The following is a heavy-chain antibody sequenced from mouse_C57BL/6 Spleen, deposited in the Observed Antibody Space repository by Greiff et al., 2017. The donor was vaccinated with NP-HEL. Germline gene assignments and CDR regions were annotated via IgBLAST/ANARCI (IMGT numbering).Heavy chain of an antibody. CDR3: AREGIYYDAMDY. J-gene: IGHJ4*01. D-gene: IGHD2-1*01. Sequence: EVKLVESGPGLVKPSQSLSLTCSVTGYSITSGYYWNWIRQFPGNKLEWMGYITYDGSNNYNPSLQNRISITRDTSKNQFFLKLNSVTTEDTATYYCAREGIYYDAMDYWGQGTSVTVSS. CDR2: ITYDGSN. CDR1: GYSITSGYY. V-gene: IGHV3-6*01.